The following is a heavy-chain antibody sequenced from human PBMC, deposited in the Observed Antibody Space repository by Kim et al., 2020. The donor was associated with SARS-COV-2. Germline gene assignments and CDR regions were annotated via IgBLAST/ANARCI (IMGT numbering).Heavy chain of an antibody. CDR2: EK. Sequence: EKYHVDSVKGRFASSRDNAKNSLYLQMNSLRAEDTAMYYCARDAGWGNFNIWGQGTMVTVSS. CDR3: ARDAGWGNFNI. V-gene: IGHV3-7*01. J-gene: IGHJ3*02. D-gene: IGHD3-16*01.